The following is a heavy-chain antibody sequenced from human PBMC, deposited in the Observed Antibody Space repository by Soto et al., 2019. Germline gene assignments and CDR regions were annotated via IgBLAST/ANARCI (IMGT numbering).Heavy chain of an antibody. V-gene: IGHV3-33*01. CDR2: IWYDGSNK. D-gene: IGHD2-15*01. Sequence: QVQLVESGGGVVQPGRSLRLSCAASGFTFSSYGMHWVRQAPGKGLEWVAVIWYDGSNKYYADSVKGRFTISRDNSKNTLYLQMNSLRAEDTAVYYCARMRVVVAATRRDYYYYGMDVWGQGTTVTVSS. J-gene: IGHJ6*02. CDR1: GFTFSSYG. CDR3: ARMRVVVAATRRDYYYYGMDV.